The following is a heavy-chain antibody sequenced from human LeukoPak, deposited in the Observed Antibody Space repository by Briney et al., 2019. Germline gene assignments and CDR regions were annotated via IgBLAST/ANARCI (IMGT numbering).Heavy chain of an antibody. Sequence: PSETLSLTCTVSGGSISSGSYYWSWIRQPAGKGLEWIGRIYTSGSTNYNPSLKSRVTISVDTSKNQFSLKLSSVTAADTAVYYCAREVNILEGGFDYWGQGTLVTVSS. D-gene: IGHD3-3*01. CDR3: AREVNILEGGFDY. V-gene: IGHV4-61*02. CDR2: IYTSGST. J-gene: IGHJ4*02. CDR1: GGSISSGSYY.